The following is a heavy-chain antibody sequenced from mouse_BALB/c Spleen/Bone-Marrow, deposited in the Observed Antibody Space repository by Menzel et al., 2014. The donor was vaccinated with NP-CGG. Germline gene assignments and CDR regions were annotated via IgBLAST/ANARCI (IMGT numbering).Heavy chain of an antibody. V-gene: IGHV14-3*02. CDR3: ARGGTTATWYFDV. CDR1: GFNIKDTY. J-gene: IGHJ1*01. Sequence: EVQLQQSGAELVKPGASVKLSCTASGFNIKDTYMHWVKQRPEQGLEWIGRIDPANGNTKYDPKFQGKATITADTSSNTAYLQLSSLTSEDTAVYYCARGGTTATWYFDVWCAGTTVTVSS. CDR2: IDPANGNT. D-gene: IGHD1-2*01.